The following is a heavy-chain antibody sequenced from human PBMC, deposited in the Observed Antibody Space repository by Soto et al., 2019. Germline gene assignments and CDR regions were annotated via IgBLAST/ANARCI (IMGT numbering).Heavy chain of an antibody. J-gene: IGHJ4*02. Sequence: SVKVSCKASGGTFSSYAISWVRQAPGQGLEWMGGIIPIFGTANYAQKFQGRVTITADESTSTAYMELSSLRSEDTAVYYCASWRGSYYAYFDYWGQGTLVTVSS. CDR1: GGTFSSYA. V-gene: IGHV1-69*13. CDR2: IIPIFGTA. D-gene: IGHD1-26*01. CDR3: ASWRGSYYAYFDY.